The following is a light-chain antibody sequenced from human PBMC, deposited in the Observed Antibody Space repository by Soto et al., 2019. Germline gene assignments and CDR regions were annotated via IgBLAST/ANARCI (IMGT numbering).Light chain of an antibody. Sequence: DIQMTQSPSSLSASVGDRVTITCRASQDINSYLAWYQQRPGEVPQIIVYAASTLQSGVPSRFRASGSGTDFTLTIRSLQPEDVATYYCQNYHTAAPFTFGPGTTVDI. V-gene: IGKV1-27*01. CDR3: QNYHTAAPFT. CDR1: QDINSY. CDR2: AAS. J-gene: IGKJ3*01.